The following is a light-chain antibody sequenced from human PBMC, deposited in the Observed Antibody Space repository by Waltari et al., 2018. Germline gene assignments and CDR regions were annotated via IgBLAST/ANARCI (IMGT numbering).Light chain of an antibody. CDR3: QKYGTLPAT. CDR1: QSVSRY. CDR2: DTS. J-gene: IGKJ1*01. V-gene: IGKV3-20*01. Sequence: EIVLTQSPGTLSLSPGERATLSCRASQSVSRYLAWYQQKPGRAPRLLIYDTSIRATGVPDRFGGSGSGTDFSLTISRLEPEDFAVYYCQKYGTLPATFGQGTKVQMK.